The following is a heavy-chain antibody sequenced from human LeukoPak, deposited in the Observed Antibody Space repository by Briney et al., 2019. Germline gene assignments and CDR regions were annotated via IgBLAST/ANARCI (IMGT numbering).Heavy chain of an antibody. J-gene: IGHJ6*02. D-gene: IGHD3-22*01. CDR1: GYTFTSYG. CDR2: MNPNSGNT. CDR3: ARQGYYYDSSGYYYYYGMDV. V-gene: IGHV1-8*02. Sequence: ASVKVSCKASGYTFTSYGINWVRQATGQGLEWMGWMNPNSGNTGYAQKFQGRVTMTRNTSISTAYMELSSLRSEDTAVYYCARQGYYYDSSGYYYYYGMDVWGQGTTVTVSS.